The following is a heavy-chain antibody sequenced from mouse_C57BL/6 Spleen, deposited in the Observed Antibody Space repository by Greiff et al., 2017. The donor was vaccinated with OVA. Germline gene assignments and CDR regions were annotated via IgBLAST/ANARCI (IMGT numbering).Heavy chain of an antibody. V-gene: IGHV1-19*01. CDR3: ARWVYGSRYYAMDY. D-gene: IGHD1-1*01. J-gene: IGHJ4*01. Sequence: EVQLQQSGPVLVKPGASVKMSCKASGYTFTDYYMNWVKQSHGKSLEWIGVINPYNGGTSYNQKFKGKATLTVDKSSSTAYMELNSLTSEDSAVYCWARWVYGSRYYAMDYWGQGTSVTVSS. CDR1: GYTFTDYY. CDR2: INPYNGGT.